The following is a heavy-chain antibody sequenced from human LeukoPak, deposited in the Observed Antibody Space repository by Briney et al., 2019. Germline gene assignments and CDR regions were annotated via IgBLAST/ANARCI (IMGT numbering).Heavy chain of an antibody. CDR1: GLTFSNYA. CDR3: ARLVGATDY. CDR2: INAVNGNI. Sequence: GGSLRLSCAASGLTFSNYAMTWVRQAPGEGLEWVSTINAVNGNIYYADSVKGRFTISRDNSKNTLYLQMNSLRAEDTAVYYCARLVGATDYWGQGTLVTVSS. D-gene: IGHD1-26*01. J-gene: IGHJ4*02. V-gene: IGHV3-23*01.